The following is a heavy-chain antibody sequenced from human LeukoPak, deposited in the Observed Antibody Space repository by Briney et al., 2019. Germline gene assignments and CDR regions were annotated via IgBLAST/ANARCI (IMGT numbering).Heavy chain of an antibody. J-gene: IGHJ6*02. Sequence: SEALSLTCTVSVGSINSYYWSCIRQTPGKGLEWIAYIYYSGSTNYNPSLKSRVTISVDTSKNQFSLKLSSVTAADTAVYYCARGGDYYYGMDVWGQGTTVTVSS. CDR2: IYYSGST. CDR1: VGSINSYY. CDR3: ARGGDYYYGMDV. D-gene: IGHD3-10*01. V-gene: IGHV4-59*01.